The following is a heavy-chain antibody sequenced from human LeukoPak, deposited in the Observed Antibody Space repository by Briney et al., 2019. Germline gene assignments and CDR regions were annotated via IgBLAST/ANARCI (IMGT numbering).Heavy chain of an antibody. Sequence: QPGGSLRLSCAASGFAFSTNWMHWVRQAPGKGLVWVSHISTDARTITYADFVKGRFTISRDNAKNTLYLQMYSLRAEDTALYYCAKVQGGSFWYEYFQHWGQGTLVTVSS. V-gene: IGHV3-74*01. CDR3: AKVQGGSFWYEYFQH. J-gene: IGHJ1*01. D-gene: IGHD6-19*01. CDR1: GFAFSTNW. CDR2: ISTDARTI.